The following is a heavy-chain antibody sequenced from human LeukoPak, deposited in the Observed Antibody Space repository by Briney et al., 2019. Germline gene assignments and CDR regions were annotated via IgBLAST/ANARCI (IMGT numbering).Heavy chain of an antibody. Sequence: PGGSLRLSCAASGFTFSSYAMSWVRQAPGKGLEWVSAISGSGGSTYYADSVKGRFTISRDNAKNSLYLQMNSLRAEDTAVYYCARDFRGWLIDYWGQGTLVTVSS. CDR2: ISGSGGST. CDR1: GFTFSSYA. D-gene: IGHD6-19*01. CDR3: ARDFRGWLIDY. J-gene: IGHJ4*02. V-gene: IGHV3-23*01.